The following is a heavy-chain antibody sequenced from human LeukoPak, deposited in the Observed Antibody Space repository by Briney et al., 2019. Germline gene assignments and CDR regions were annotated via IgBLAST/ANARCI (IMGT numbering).Heavy chain of an antibody. D-gene: IGHD2-2*01. J-gene: IGHJ6*03. V-gene: IGHV4-34*01. Sequence: SETLSLTCAVYGGSFNGYYWSWIRQPPGKGLEWIGEINHSGSTNYNPSLKSRVTISVDTSKNQFSLKLSSVTAADTAVYYCARGLGGCSSTSCYGPSLDYYYMDVWGKGTTVTVSS. CDR2: INHSGST. CDR3: ARGLGGCSSTSCYGPSLDYYYMDV. CDR1: GGSFNGYY.